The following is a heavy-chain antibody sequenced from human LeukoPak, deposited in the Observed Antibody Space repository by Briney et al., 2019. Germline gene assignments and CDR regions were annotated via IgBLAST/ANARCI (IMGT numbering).Heavy chain of an antibody. CDR1: GGSISSYY. D-gene: IGHD1-14*01. Sequence: SETLSLTCTVSGGSISSYYWSWIRQPPGKGLEWIGYIYYSGSTNYNPSLKSRVTMSVDTSKNQFSLKLSSVTAADTAVYYCAREGREFDSTGSRYYYYYMDVWGKGTTVTVSS. J-gene: IGHJ6*03. CDR3: AREGREFDSTGSRYYYYYMDV. V-gene: IGHV4-59*12. CDR2: IYYSGST.